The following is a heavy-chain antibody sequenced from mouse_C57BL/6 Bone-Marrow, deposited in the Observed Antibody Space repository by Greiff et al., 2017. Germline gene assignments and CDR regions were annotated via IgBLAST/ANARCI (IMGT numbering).Heavy chain of an antibody. J-gene: IGHJ2*01. CDR3: ARSEYYYGTLYFDY. Sequence: QVQLQQSGAELARPGASVKLSCKASGYTFTSYGISWVKQRTGQGLEWIGEIYPRSGNTYYNEKFKGKATLTADTSSSTAYMELRRLTSEDSAVYFFARSEYYYGTLYFDYWGQGTTLTVSS. D-gene: IGHD1-1*01. CDR1: GYTFTSYG. V-gene: IGHV1-81*01. CDR2: IYPRSGNT.